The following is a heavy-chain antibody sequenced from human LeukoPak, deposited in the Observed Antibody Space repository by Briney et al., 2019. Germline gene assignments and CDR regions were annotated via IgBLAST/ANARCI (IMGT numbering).Heavy chain of an antibody. CDR1: GYTFTSYY. D-gene: IGHD2/OR15-2a*01. Sequence: GASVKVSCKASGYTFTSYYMHWVRQAPGQGLEWMGLINPSGGSTNYAQKFQGRVTMTRDTSTSSLYMELSSLRSEDTAVYYCARDWGYMSTLYYFDYWGQGTLVTVSS. CDR2: INPSGGST. CDR3: ARDWGYMSTLYYFDY. V-gene: IGHV1-46*01. J-gene: IGHJ4*02.